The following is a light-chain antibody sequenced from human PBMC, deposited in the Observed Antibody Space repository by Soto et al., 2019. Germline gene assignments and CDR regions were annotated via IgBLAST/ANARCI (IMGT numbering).Light chain of an antibody. CDR3: FSFTPTRTQV. Sequence: QSALTQPASLSGSPGQSITSSCTGTSSDIGAYDYVSWFQQHPGKAPKLMISAVNNRPSGVSNRFSGSKSGNTAYLTISGLHVEGEADYFCFSFTPTRTQVFGTGTKRTVL. CDR1: SSDIGAYDY. CDR2: AVN. V-gene: IGLV2-14*01. J-gene: IGLJ1*01.